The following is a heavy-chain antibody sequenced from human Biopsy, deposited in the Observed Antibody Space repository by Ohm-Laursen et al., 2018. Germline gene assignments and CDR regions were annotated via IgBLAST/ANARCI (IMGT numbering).Heavy chain of an antibody. Sequence: SVKVSCKAYGYTFTGQYLHWVRQVPGQGLEWMGWINPHSGTTKFAQDFQGRVTMTRDTSITTAYMELRRLRSDDTAVYYCAKGQDLRGGAEYFQHWGQGALVTVSS. D-gene: IGHD2-15*01. J-gene: IGHJ1*01. CDR2: INPHSGTT. CDR3: AKGQDLRGGAEYFQH. V-gene: IGHV1-2*02. CDR1: GYTFTGQY.